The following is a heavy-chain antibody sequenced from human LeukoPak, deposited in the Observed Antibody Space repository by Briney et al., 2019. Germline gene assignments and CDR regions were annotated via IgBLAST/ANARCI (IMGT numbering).Heavy chain of an antibody. V-gene: IGHV3-23*01. CDR3: AKAGNSALRLGELSLHGSWVSYWYFDL. CDR1: GFTFSSYA. Sequence: GESLKISCAASGFTFSSYAMSWVRQAPGKGLEWVSAISGSGGSTYYADSVKGRFTISRDNSKNTLYLQMNSLRAEDTAVYYCAKAGNSALRLGELSLHGSWVSYWYFDLWGRGTLVTVSS. CDR2: ISGSGGST. J-gene: IGHJ2*01. D-gene: IGHD3-16*02.